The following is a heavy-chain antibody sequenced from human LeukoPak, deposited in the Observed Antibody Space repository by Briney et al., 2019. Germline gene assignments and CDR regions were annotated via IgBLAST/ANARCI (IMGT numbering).Heavy chain of an antibody. V-gene: IGHV4-59*08. J-gene: IGHJ4*02. CDR2: IYYSGST. D-gene: IGHD4-17*01. CDR1: GGSISSYY. Sequence: SETLSLTCTVSGGSISSYYWSWVRQPPGKGLEWIGYIYYSGSTNYNPSLRSRVTISVDTSKNQFSLKLSFVTAADTAVYYCARGGNYGDYDGYFDYWGQGTLVTVSS. CDR3: ARGGNYGDYDGYFDY.